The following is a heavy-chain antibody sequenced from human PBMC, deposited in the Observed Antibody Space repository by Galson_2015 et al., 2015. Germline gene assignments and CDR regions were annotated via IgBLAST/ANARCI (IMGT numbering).Heavy chain of an antibody. J-gene: IGHJ5*02. Sequence: SETLSLTCTVSGGSISSSSYYWGWIRQPPGKGLEWMGSIYYSGSTYYNPSLKSRVTISVDTSKNQFSLKLSSVTAADTAVYYCASYYDFWSGRKPNLNWFDPWGQGTLVTVSS. D-gene: IGHD3-3*01. CDR2: IYYSGST. CDR3: ASYYDFWSGRKPNLNWFDP. V-gene: IGHV4-39*07. CDR1: GGSISSSSYY.